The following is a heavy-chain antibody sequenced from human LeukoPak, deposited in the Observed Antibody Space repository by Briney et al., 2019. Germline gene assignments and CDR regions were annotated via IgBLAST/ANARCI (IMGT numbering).Heavy chain of an antibody. CDR2: ISSSGTSI. CDR3: ARTAKDIVIVPASYYMDV. V-gene: IGHV3-21*01. CDR1: GFTFTNYG. Sequence: GGSLSLSCPASGFTFTNYGMNWVRPPPGKGLGWVSSISSSGTSIDYADSVKGQFTVSRDSATNSLYLQMNSLRAEDTAVYYCARTAKDIVIVPASYYMDVWGKGTTVTVSS. J-gene: IGHJ6*03. D-gene: IGHD2-2*01.